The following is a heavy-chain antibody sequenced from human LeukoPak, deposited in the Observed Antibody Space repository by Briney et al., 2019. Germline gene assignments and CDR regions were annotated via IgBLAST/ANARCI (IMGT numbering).Heavy chain of an antibody. D-gene: IGHD3-10*01. Sequence: SETLSLTCTVSGGSISSGGYYWSWIRQHPGKGLEWIGYIYYSGSTYYNPSLKSRVTISVDTSKNQFSLKLSSVTAADTAVYYCARGFRVTPAFDIWGQGTMVTVSS. J-gene: IGHJ3*02. V-gene: IGHV4-31*03. CDR1: GGSISSGGYY. CDR3: ARGFRVTPAFDI. CDR2: IYYSGST.